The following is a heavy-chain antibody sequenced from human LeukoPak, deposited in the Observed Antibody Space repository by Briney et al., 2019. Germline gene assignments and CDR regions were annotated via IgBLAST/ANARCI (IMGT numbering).Heavy chain of an antibody. D-gene: IGHD2-21*01. CDR2: ISGSGGST. CDR1: GFTFSSYA. Sequence: PGGSLRLSCAASGFTFSSYAMSWVRQAPGKGLEWVSAISGSGGSTYYADSVKGRFTISRDNSKNTLYLQMNSPRAEDTAVYYCAKSGEIRKNYYYYYYMDVWGKGTTVTVSS. J-gene: IGHJ6*03. CDR3: AKSGEIRKNYYYYYYMDV. V-gene: IGHV3-23*01.